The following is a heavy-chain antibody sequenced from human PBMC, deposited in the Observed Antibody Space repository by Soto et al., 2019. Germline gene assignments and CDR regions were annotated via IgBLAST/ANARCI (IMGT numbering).Heavy chain of an antibody. CDR1: GFTFENHV. V-gene: IGHV3-23*01. D-gene: IGHD3-10*01. CDR2: ISGSGNSK. Sequence: PGGSLRLSCEASGFTFENHVLTWVRQAPGKGLEWVSSISGSGNSKYYAESVKGRFSTSRDNSGQTLHLQMTSLTVDDTAIYFCAKVLRREDSESMTDAFELWGQGDMVTVYS. J-gene: IGHJ4*02. CDR3: AKVLRREDSESMTDAFEL.